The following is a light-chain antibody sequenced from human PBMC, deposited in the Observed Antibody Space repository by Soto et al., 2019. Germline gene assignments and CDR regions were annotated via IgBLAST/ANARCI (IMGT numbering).Light chain of an antibody. Sequence: QSVLTQPPSASGTPGQRVTISCSGSSTNIGSNYVYCYQQLPGTAPNHLIYSNNQQPSAVPDQFSGSKSGTSASPAISGLRYEDEDDDYCAAWDDSLSGHAVFGGGTQLTVL. CDR1: STNIGSNY. CDR2: SNN. CDR3: AAWDDSLSGHAV. V-gene: IGLV1-47*02. J-gene: IGLJ3*02.